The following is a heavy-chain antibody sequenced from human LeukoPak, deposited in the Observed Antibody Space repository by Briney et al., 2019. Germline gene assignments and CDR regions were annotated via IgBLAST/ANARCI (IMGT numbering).Heavy chain of an antibody. CDR3: ARLGSYHDF. J-gene: IGHJ4*02. CDR1: GGSISSGGYY. Sequence: ASQTLSLTCTVSGGSISSGGYYWSWIRQHPGKGLEWIGYIYYSGGTYYPSLKSRLTMSIDTSTNQLSLKLTSVTAADTAVYFCARLGSYHDFWGLGALVTVSS. D-gene: IGHD1-26*01. CDR2: IYYSGGT. V-gene: IGHV4-31*03.